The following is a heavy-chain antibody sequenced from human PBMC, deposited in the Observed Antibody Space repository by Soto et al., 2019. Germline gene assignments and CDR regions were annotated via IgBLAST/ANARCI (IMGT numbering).Heavy chain of an antibody. CDR3: AREYTSSSGRAFDI. Sequence: GGSLRLSCAASGFTFSTYSMNWVRQAPGKGLEWVSSIISSSSYYADSVKGRFTISRDNAKNSLYLQMNSLRAEDTAVYYCAREYTSSSGRAFDIWGQGTTVTVSS. D-gene: IGHD6-6*01. J-gene: IGHJ3*02. V-gene: IGHV3-21*01. CDR1: GFTFSTYS. CDR2: IISSSS.